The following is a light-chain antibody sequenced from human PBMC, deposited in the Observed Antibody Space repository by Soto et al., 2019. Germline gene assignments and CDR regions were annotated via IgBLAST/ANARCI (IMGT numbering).Light chain of an antibody. CDR2: EVS. CDR3: SSYTTIKTVV. V-gene: IGLV2-14*01. J-gene: IGLJ2*01. Sequence: QSVLTQPPSASGSPGQSVTITCSGTSSDVGEENYVSWYQQHPGKVPKLIIFEVSNRPSGISDRFSGFKSANTAYLTISGVQPEDEADYHCSSYTTIKTVVFGGGTKLTVL. CDR1: SSDVGEENY.